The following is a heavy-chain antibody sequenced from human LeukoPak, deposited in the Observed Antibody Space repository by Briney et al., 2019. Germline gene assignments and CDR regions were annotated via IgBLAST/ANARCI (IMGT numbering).Heavy chain of an antibody. CDR1: GFTFSDYS. D-gene: IGHD2-15*01. Sequence: GGSLRLSCAASGFTFSDYSMHWVRQAPGKGLNWVAFIRYDGNNKYYADSVKGRLTISRDNSKNMLYLEMNSLKTEDTAVYYCHTLGYCSGGSCYGSNAGIDYWGQGTLVTVSS. V-gene: IGHV3-30*02. CDR2: IRYDGNNK. CDR3: HTLGYCSGGSCYGSNAGIDY. J-gene: IGHJ4*02.